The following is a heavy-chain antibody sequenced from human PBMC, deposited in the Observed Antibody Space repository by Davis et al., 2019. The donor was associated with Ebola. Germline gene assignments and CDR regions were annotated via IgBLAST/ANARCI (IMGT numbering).Heavy chain of an antibody. Sequence: SATLSLTCAVYGGSFSGYYWSWIRQPPGKGLEWFGYIYYSGSTNYNPSLMSRVTMSQDTSKNQFSLKLSSVTAADTAMYYCARYSREYYYGSGSYSNWFDPWGQGTLVTVSS. J-gene: IGHJ5*02. V-gene: IGHV4-59*08. D-gene: IGHD3-10*01. CDR1: GGSFSGYY. CDR2: IYYSGST. CDR3: ARYSREYYYGSGSYSNWFDP.